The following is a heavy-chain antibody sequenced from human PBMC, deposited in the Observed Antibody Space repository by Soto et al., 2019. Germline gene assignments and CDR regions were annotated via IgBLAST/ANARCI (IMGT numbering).Heavy chain of an antibody. CDR1: GGTFSSYA. CDR3: ARCDLISNWFDP. J-gene: IGHJ5*02. V-gene: IGHV1-69*13. D-gene: IGHD2-21*01. Sequence: AVKVSCKASGGTFSSYAISWVRQAPGQGLEWMGGIIPIFGTANYAQKFQGRVTITADESTSTAYMELSSLRSEDTAVYYCARCDLISNWFDPWGQGTPVAVSS. CDR2: IIPIFGTA.